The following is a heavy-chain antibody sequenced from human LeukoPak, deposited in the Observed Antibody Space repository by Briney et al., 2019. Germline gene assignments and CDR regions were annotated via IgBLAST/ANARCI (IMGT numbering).Heavy chain of an antibody. CDR1: GFTFSSYE. Sequence: AGGSLRLSCAASGFTFSSYEMNWVRQAPGKGLEWVSGINWNGGSTDYADSVKGRFTISRDNAKNSLYLQMNSLRAEDTAFYYCARYDYNNYVGYYDHWGQGTLVTVSS. D-gene: IGHD4-11*01. CDR2: INWNGGST. J-gene: IGHJ4*02. CDR3: ARYDYNNYVGYYDH. V-gene: IGHV3-20*04.